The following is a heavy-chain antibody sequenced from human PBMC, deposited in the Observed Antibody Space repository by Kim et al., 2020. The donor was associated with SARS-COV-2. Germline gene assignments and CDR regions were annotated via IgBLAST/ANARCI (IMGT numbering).Heavy chain of an antibody. CDR3: ARDLGSSSWKDAFDI. D-gene: IGHD6-13*01. Sequence: SETLSLTCTVSGGSISSYYWSWIRQPPGKGLEWIGYIYYSGSTNYNPSPKSRVTISVDTSKNQFSLKLSSVTAADTAVYYCARDLGSSSWKDAFDIWGQGTMVTVSS. CDR2: IYYSGST. J-gene: IGHJ3*02. CDR1: GGSISSYY. V-gene: IGHV4-59*01.